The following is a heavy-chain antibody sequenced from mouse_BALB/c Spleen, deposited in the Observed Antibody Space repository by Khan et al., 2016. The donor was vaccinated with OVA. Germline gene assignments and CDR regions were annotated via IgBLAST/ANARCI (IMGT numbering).Heavy chain of an antibody. CDR2: ISYSGNT. V-gene: IGHV3-2*02. J-gene: IGHJ2*01. CDR1: GYSITSDYA. Sequence: LQESGPGLVKPSQSLSLTCTVTGYSITSDYAWNWIRQFPGNKLEWMGFISYSGNTKYNPSLKSRISITRDTSKNQFFLQLNSVTFEDTATYYCARVYGGDFDYWGQGTALTVSS. D-gene: IGHD1-1*01. CDR3: ARVYGGDFDY.